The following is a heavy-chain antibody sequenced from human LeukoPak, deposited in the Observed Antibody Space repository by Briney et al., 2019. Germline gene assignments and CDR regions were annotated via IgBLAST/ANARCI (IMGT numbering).Heavy chain of an antibody. CDR3: ARDPAAFGVVQVGY. Sequence: PGGSLRLSCAACTFTFSRYWMHWVRQARGKGLVWVSRINSDGTNTYYADSVKGRFTISRDNTKNTLYLQMNSLRTEDTAVYYCARDPAAFGVVQVGYWGQGTLVTVSS. CDR1: TFTFSRYW. J-gene: IGHJ4*02. D-gene: IGHD3-3*01. CDR2: INSDGTNT. V-gene: IGHV3-74*01.